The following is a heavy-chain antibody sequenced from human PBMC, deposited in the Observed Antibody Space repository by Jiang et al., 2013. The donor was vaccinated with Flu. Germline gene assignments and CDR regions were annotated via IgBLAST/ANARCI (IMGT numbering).Heavy chain of an antibody. CDR2: IRPGDGGA. J-gene: IGHJ1*01. CDR1: GYTFTDYY. V-gene: IGHV1-46*04. Sequence: SGAEVKKPGASVNISCATSGYTFTDYYIHWVRQAPGQGLEWLGLIRPGDGGARYTQRLQDRLTLTRDTSTRTAYLHLRNLRSDDTATYFCSRVATDWGQGSLVTVSS. CDR3: SRVATD.